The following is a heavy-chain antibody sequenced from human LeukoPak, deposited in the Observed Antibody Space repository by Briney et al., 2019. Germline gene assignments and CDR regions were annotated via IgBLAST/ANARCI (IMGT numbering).Heavy chain of an antibody. J-gene: IGHJ6*03. CDR3: ARLRGDRAARYYYYMDV. CDR1: GFTFSSYW. V-gene: IGHV3-7*01. D-gene: IGHD6-6*01. CDR2: IKQDGSEK. Sequence: PGGSLRLSCAASGFTFSSYWMSWVRQAPGKGLEWVANIKQDGSEKYYVDSVKGRFTISRDNAKNSLYLQMNSLRAEDTAVYYCARLRGDRAARYYYYMDVWGKGTTVTVSS.